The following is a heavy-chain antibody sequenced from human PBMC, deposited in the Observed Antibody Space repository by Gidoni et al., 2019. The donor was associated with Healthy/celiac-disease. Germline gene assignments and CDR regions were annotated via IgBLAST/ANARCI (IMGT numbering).Heavy chain of an antibody. J-gene: IGHJ6*02. V-gene: IGHV1-69*01. CDR2: IIPIFGTA. CDR3: ARDTSPLYCTNGVCLSDGYYYYGMDV. Sequence: VQLVQSGAEVKKPGSSVKFSCKASGATFSSYAISWVRQAPGQGLEWMGGIIPIFGTANYAQKFQGRVTITADESTSTAYMELSSLRSEDTAVYYCARDTSPLYCTNGVCLSDGYYYYGMDVWGQGTTVTVSS. D-gene: IGHD2-8*01. CDR1: GATFSSYA.